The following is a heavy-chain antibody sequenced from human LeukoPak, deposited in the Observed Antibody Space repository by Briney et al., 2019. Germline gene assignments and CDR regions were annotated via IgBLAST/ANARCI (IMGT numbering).Heavy chain of an antibody. CDR3: ARTPPGYSSSWFDY. V-gene: IGHV3-7*01. CDR1: GFTFSNYW. J-gene: IGHJ4*02. CDR2: IKTDGSEK. Sequence: AGGSLRLSCEGSGFTFSNYWMSWVRQAPGKGLEWVANIKTDGSEKYYVDSVKGRFTISRDNAKNSLYLQMNSLRAEDTAVYYCARTPPGYSSSWFDYWGQGTLVTVSS. D-gene: IGHD6-13*01.